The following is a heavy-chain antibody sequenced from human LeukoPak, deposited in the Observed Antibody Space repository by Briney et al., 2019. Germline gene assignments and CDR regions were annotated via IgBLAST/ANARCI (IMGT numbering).Heavy chain of an antibody. Sequence: KTSETLSLTCTVSGGSISSYYWSWIRQPPGKGLEWIGFIYYSGSTNYNPSLKSRVTISVDTSKNQFSLKLSSVTAADTAVYYCAREMVRGVIFQFWGQGTLVTVSS. J-gene: IGHJ4*02. CDR1: GGSISSYY. D-gene: IGHD3-10*01. V-gene: IGHV4-59*12. CDR2: IYYSGST. CDR3: AREMVRGVIFQF.